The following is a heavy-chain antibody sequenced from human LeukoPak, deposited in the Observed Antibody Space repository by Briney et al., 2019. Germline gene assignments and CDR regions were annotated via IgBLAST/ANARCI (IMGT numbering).Heavy chain of an antibody. CDR3: ARGTGDYYYGVDV. CDR1: GFTFGSYS. Sequence: PGGSLRLSCAASGFTFGSYSMNWVRQAPGKGLEWVSYISIRGSARYFADSVKGRFTISRDNAKNSLYLQMNSLRAEDTAIYYCARGTGDYYYGVDVWGQGTTVTVSS. V-gene: IGHV3-48*04. J-gene: IGHJ6*02. CDR2: ISIRGSAR.